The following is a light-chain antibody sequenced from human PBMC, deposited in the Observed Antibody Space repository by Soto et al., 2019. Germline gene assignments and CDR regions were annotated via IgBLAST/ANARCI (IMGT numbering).Light chain of an antibody. CDR1: QSVSSSY. CDR2: GAS. CDR3: QQYGSSPRT. V-gene: IGKV3-20*01. Sequence: DIMLTPSPGTLSLSPGERATLSCRASQSVSSSYLAWYQQKPGQAPRLLIYGASSRATGIPDRFSGSGSGTDFTLTISRLEPEDFAVYYCQQYGSSPRTFGQGTKVDIK. J-gene: IGKJ1*01.